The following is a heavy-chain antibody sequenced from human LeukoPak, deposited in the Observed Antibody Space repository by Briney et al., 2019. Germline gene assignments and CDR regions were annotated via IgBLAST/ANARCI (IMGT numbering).Heavy chain of an antibody. CDR3: ARDGTGYYDSSGYYPYYFDY. CDR2: ISSNGGST. CDR1: GFTFSSYA. Sequence: PGGSLRLSCAASGFTFSSYAMHWVRQAPGKGLEYVSAISSNGGSTYYANSVKGRFTISRDNSKNTLYLQMGSLRAEDMAVYYCARDGTGYYDSSGYYPYYFDYWGQGTLVTVS. V-gene: IGHV3-64*01. D-gene: IGHD3-22*01. J-gene: IGHJ4*02.